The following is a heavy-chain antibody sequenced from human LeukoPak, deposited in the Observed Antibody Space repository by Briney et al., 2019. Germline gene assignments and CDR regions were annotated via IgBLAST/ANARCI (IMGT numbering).Heavy chain of an antibody. V-gene: IGHV3-23*01. D-gene: IGHD6-13*01. CDR2: ISDSGGSI. Sequence: GGSLRLSCAASGFTFINYAMTWVRQAPGKGLEWVSTISDSGGSIYYADSVKGRFTISRDNSKNTLYLQMNSLRAEDTALYYCAKGVAAAGTGWFDPWGQGTLVTVSS. CDR1: GFTFINYA. J-gene: IGHJ5*02. CDR3: AKGVAAAGTGWFDP.